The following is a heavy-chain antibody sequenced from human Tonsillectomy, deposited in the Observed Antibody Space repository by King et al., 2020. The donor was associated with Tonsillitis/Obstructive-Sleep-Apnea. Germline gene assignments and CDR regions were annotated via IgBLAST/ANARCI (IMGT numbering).Heavy chain of an antibody. J-gene: IGHJ4*02. D-gene: IGHD2-15*01. V-gene: IGHV1-18*01. CDR2: ISAYNGNT. CDR3: ARVPWKIVVVVADGLDY. Sequence: QLVQSGAEVKKPGASVKVSCKASVYTFTSYGISWVRQAPGQGLEWMGWISAYNGNTNYAQKLQGRVTMTTDTSTSTAYMELRSLRSDDTAVYYCARVPWKIVVVVADGLDYWGQGTLVTVSS. CDR1: VYTFTSYG.